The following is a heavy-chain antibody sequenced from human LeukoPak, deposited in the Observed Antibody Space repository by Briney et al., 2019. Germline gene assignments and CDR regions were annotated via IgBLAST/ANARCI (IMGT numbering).Heavy chain of an antibody. CDR3: ARGAIAAAGTTPFDY. CDR2: IYYSGST. CDR1: GGSVSSGSYY. J-gene: IGHJ4*02. V-gene: IGHV4-61*01. Sequence: SETLSLTCTLAGGSVSSGSYYWSWIRQPPGKGLEWLGYIYYSGSTNYNPSLKTRVTISVDTSKNQFSLKLSSVTAADTAVYYCARGAIAAAGTTPFDYWGQGTLVTVSS. D-gene: IGHD6-13*01.